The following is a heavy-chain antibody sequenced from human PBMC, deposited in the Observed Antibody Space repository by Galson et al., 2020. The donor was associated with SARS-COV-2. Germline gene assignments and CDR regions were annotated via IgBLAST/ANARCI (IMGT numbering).Heavy chain of an antibody. J-gene: IGHJ4*02. CDR1: GFTFSAYA. CDR2: ITSNGGTT. D-gene: IGHD6-13*01. CDR3: ARDRAGVADY. Sequence: GGSLRLSWAASGFTFSAYAMHWVRQAPGKGLDYVSSITSNGGTTYYANSVQGRFTISRDNSKNTLYLQMGSLRVEDMAVYYCARDRAGVADYWGQGTLVTVSS. V-gene: IGHV3-64*01.